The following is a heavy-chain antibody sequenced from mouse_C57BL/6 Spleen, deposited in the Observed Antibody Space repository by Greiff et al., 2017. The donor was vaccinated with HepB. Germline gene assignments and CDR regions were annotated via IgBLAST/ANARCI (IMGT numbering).Heavy chain of an antibody. J-gene: IGHJ3*01. CDR3: ARMWDYEGFAY. CDR2: IWGGGRT. CDR1: GFSFTSYG. D-gene: IGHD2-4*01. Sequence: VQLQQSGPGLVQPSQSLSITCTVSGFSFTSYGVPWVRQSPGKGLEWLGVIWGGGRTDYNAAFLSRLSISKDNSKSQVFFKMNSLQADDTAIYYCARMWDYEGFAYWGQGTLVTVSA. V-gene: IGHV2-2*01.